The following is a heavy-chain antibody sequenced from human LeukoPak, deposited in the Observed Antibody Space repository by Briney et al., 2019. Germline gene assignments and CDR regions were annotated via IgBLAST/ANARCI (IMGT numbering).Heavy chain of an antibody. Sequence: ASVKVSCKASGYAFTGYYMHWVRQAPGQGLEWMGRIIPIFGTANYAQKFQGRVTITTDESTSTAYMELGSLRSEDTAVYYCARDLDYWGQGTLVTVSS. CDR3: ARDLDY. J-gene: IGHJ4*02. CDR2: IIPIFGTA. V-gene: IGHV1-69*05. CDR1: GYAFTGYY.